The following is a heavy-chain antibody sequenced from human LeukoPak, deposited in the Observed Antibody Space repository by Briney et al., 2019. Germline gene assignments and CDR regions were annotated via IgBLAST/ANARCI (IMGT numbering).Heavy chain of an antibody. J-gene: IGHJ3*02. CDR3: ARVPGIAAADDAFDI. D-gene: IGHD6-13*01. Sequence: ASVKVSCKASGYTFTGYYMHWVRQAPGQGLEWMGWINPNSGGTNYAQKFQGRVTMTRDTSISTAYMELSRLRSDDTAVYYCARVPGIAAADDAFDIWGQGTMVTVSS. V-gene: IGHV1-2*02. CDR1: GYTFTGYY. CDR2: INPNSGGT.